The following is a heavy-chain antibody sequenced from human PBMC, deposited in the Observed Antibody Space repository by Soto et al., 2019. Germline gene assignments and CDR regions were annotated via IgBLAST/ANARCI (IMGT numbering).Heavy chain of an antibody. D-gene: IGHD4-4*01. J-gene: IGHJ4*02. V-gene: IGHV1-46*01. Sequence: QVQLVQSGAEVKKPGASVKVSCKASGYTFSTYYMHWVRQAPGQGYEWMGIINPSGGSTTNAQKFQGRVTMTRDTSTTTVYMELSSLKSDDTAVYYCARYDYNGYYFGYWGQGTLVTVSS. CDR2: INPSGGST. CDR3: ARYDYNGYYFGY. CDR1: GYTFSTYY.